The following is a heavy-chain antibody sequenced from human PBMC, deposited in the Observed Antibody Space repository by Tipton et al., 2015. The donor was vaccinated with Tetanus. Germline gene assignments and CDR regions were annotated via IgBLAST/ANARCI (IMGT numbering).Heavy chain of an antibody. CDR2: ISSSSSYI. CDR1: GFTVSSNY. J-gene: IGHJ6*02. Sequence: SLRLSCAVSGFTVSSNYMSWVRQAPGKGLEWVSSISSSSSYIYYADSVKGRFTMSRDNAKNSLYLQMNSLRAEETAVYYCARENGGYDYYYYYGMDVWGQGTTVTVSS. V-gene: IGHV3-21*01. D-gene: IGHD5-12*01. CDR3: ARENGGYDYYYYYGMDV.